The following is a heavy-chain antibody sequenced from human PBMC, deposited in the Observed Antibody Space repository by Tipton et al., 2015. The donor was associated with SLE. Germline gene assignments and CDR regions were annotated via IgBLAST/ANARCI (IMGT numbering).Heavy chain of an antibody. CDR3: ARGRLWLHY. Sequence: TLSLTCTVSGGSISSGSYYWSWIRQPPGKGLEWIGYIYYSGSTNYNPSLKSRVTISVDTSKNQFSLKLSSVTAADTAVYYCARGRLWLHYRGQGTLVAVSA. CDR1: GGSISSGSYY. J-gene: IGHJ4*02. V-gene: IGHV4-61*01. D-gene: IGHD5-18*01. CDR2: IYYSGST.